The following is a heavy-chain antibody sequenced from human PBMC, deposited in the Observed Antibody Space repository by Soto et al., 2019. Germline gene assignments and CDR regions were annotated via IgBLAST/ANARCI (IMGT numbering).Heavy chain of an antibody. J-gene: IGHJ6*02. V-gene: IGHV1-69*01. D-gene: IGHD6-13*01. Sequence: QVQLVQYGAEVKKPGSSAKVSCKASGCTFSSYAISWVRHARGLGLEWTGGIIPIFGTAYNAQKFQGRVTITEDESTRTAYMALISLRSEDTAVYYCAQPLVRTYYYGMYVWGQGTTVTVSS. CDR3: AQPLVRTYYYGMYV. CDR2: IIPIFGTA. CDR1: GCTFSSYA.